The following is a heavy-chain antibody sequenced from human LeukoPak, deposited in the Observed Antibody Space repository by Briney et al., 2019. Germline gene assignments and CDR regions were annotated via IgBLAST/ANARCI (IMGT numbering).Heavy chain of an antibody. J-gene: IGHJ6*02. Sequence: GGSLRLSCAASGFTFSSYSMNWVRQAPGKGLEWVSSISSSSSYIYYEDSVKGRFTISRDNAKNSLYLQMNSLRAEDTAVYYCARAASDLYGMDVWGQGTTVTVSS. V-gene: IGHV3-21*04. CDR2: ISSSSSYI. CDR3: ARAASDLYGMDV. CDR1: GFTFSSYS.